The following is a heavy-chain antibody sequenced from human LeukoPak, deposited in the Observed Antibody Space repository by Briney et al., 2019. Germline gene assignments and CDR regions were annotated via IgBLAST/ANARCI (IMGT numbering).Heavy chain of an antibody. CDR2: ISSGSSSR. V-gene: IGHV3-48*01. CDR3: ARLRYYAVDV. J-gene: IGHJ6*02. CDR1: GFTFNTFD. Sequence: QTGGSLRLSCAASGFTFNTFDMTWVRQAPGKGLEWVSYISSGSSSRYYADSVKGRFTISRDNAKNSLYLQMNSLRAEDTAVYFCARLRYYAVDVWGQGTTVIVSS.